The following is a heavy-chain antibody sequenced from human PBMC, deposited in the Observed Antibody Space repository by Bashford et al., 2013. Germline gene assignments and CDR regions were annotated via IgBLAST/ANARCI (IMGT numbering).Heavy chain of an antibody. J-gene: IGHJ3*02. CDR1: GYTFSNYD. D-gene: IGHD2-15*01. CDR3: VRLRGGSCYSECTFDI. Sequence: ASVKSSCKASGYTFSNYDINWVRQASGQGLEWVGWMNPRSGNTGYSERLQGRVTLTRSAAISTAYMELSSLTSEDTAVYYCVRLRGGSCYSECTFDIWGQGTMVTVSS. V-gene: IGHV1-8*01. CDR2: MNPRSGNT.